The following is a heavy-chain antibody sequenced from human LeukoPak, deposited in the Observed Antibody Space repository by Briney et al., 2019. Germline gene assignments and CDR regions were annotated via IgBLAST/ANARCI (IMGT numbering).Heavy chain of an antibody. CDR3: ARTRHDCAGSCYSSGFDP. J-gene: IGHJ5*02. V-gene: IGHV1-69*13. Sequence: GASVKVSCKASRGTFSSYAISWVRQAPGQGLEWMGGIIPIFGTANYAQKFQGRVTITADESTSTAYMELSSLRSEDTAVYYCARTRHDCAGSCYSSGFDPWGQGTLVTVSS. CDR1: RGTFSSYA. CDR2: IIPIFGTA. D-gene: IGHD2-15*01.